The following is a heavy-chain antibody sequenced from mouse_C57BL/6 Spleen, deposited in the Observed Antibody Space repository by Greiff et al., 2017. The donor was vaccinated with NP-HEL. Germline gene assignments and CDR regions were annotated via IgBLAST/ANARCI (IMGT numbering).Heavy chain of an antibody. V-gene: IGHV1-78*01. J-gene: IGHJ4*01. CDR2: IYPRDGST. CDR3: ASYYYGSSSYYYAMDY. Sequence: VQLQQSDAELVKPGASVKISCKVSGYTFTDHTIHWMKQRPEQGLEWIGYIYPRDGSTKYNEKFKGKATLTADKSSRTSYMQLKSLTSEDSAVYFCASYYYGSSSYYYAMDYWGQGTSVTVSS. D-gene: IGHD1-1*01. CDR1: GYTFTDHT.